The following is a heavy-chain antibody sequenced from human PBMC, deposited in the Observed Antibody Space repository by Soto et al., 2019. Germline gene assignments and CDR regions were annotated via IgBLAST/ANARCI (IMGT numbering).Heavy chain of an antibody. D-gene: IGHD3-10*01. CDR3: ARGDRGGSGSPASYYYSGLDV. CDR1: GFTFSSYA. J-gene: IGHJ6*02. Sequence: DVQLLESGGHLVQPGGSLRLSCAASGFTFSSYAMSWVRQAPGKGLEWVSSVSAGGDMTYYSDSVKGRFTISGDNSNTALFVQMNSLRIEDTALYYCARGDRGGSGSPASYYYSGLDVWGQGATVTVS. CDR2: VSAGGDMT. V-gene: IGHV3-23*01.